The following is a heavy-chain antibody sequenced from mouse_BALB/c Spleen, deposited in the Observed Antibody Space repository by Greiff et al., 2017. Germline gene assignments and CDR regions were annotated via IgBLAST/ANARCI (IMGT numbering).Heavy chain of an antibody. Sequence: VQLKESGPGLVAPSQSLSITCTVSGFSLTSYDISWIRQPPGKGLEWLGVIWTGGGTNYNSAFMSRLSISKDNSKSQVFLKMNSLQTDDTAIYYCVRDREYGNYQFAYWGQGTLVTVSA. D-gene: IGHD2-10*02. CDR1: GFSLTSYD. CDR2: IWTGGGT. J-gene: IGHJ3*01. V-gene: IGHV2-9-2*01. CDR3: VRDREYGNYQFAY.